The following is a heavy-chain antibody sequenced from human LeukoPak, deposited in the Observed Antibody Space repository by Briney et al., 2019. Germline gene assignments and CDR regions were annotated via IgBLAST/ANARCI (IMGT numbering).Heavy chain of an antibody. V-gene: IGHV3-48*01. CDR3: AKDRRLPWDYFDS. CDR2: ISGSTSAV. J-gene: IGHJ4*02. Sequence: GGSLRLSCAASGFTFTRYGMVWVRQAPGKGLEWVSYISGSTSAVYYADSVKGRFTISRDNSKNTLYLQMNSLRAEDTAIYYCAKDRRLPWDYFDSWGQGTLVTVSS. D-gene: IGHD5-12*01. CDR1: GFTFTRYG.